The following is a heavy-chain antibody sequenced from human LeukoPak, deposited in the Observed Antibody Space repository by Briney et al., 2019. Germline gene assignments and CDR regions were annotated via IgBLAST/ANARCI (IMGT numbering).Heavy chain of an antibody. Sequence: GGSLRLSCAASGFTFSSYAMSWVRQAPGEGLEWVSAISGSGGSTYYADSVKGRFTISRDNSKNTLYLQMNSLRAEDTAVYYCAKYYDFWSGYSSDAFDIWGQGTMVTVSS. CDR1: GFTFSSYA. V-gene: IGHV3-23*01. J-gene: IGHJ3*02. CDR2: ISGSGGST. D-gene: IGHD3-3*01. CDR3: AKYYDFWSGYSSDAFDI.